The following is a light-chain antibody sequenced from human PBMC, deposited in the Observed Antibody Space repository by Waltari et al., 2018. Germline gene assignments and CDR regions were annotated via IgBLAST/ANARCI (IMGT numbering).Light chain of an antibody. Sequence: DIQMTQSPSTLSASVGDRVTITCRASQSISTWLAWYQQKPGKAPTLLIYKASTLESGVPSRFSGNGYETEFTLTISSLQPDDFATFYCQQYNSYPYTFGQGPKLAIK. CDR2: KAS. CDR3: QQYNSYPYT. J-gene: IGKJ2*01. V-gene: IGKV1-5*03. CDR1: QSISTW.